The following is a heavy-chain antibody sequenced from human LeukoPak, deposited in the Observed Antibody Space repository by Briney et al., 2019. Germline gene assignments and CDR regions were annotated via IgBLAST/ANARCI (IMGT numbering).Heavy chain of an antibody. Sequence: GGSLRLSCAASGFTFSSYAMSWVRQAPGRGLEWVSAISCSGGSTYYAGSVKGRFTISRDNSKNSLSLQMNSMRAEEKAVYYCARQYRGGDCRFAYWGQGPLVTVSS. CDR2: ISCSGGST. CDR3: ARQYRGGDCRFAY. J-gene: IGHJ4*02. CDR1: GFTFSSYA. V-gene: IGHV3-23*01. D-gene: IGHD2-21*02.